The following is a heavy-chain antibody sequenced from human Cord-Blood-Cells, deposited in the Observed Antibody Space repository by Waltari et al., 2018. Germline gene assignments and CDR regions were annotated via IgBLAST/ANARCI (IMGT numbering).Heavy chain of an antibody. CDR1: GGSFSGYY. CDR2: INHSGST. Sequence: QVQLQQWGAGLLKPSETLSLTCAVYGGSFSGYYWRWIRQPPGKGLEWIGEINHSGSTNYNPSLKSRVTISVDTSKNQFSLKLSSVTAADTAVYYCATVNYDILTGYYKFDYWGQGTLVTVSS. V-gene: IGHV4-34*01. J-gene: IGHJ4*02. D-gene: IGHD3-9*01. CDR3: ATVNYDILTGYYKFDY.